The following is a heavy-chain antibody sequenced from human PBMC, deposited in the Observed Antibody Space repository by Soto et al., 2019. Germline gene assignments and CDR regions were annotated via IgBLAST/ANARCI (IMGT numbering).Heavy chain of an antibody. J-gene: IGHJ4*01. CDR3: AKHTYSDSWPANYYSLEF. CDR1: RFTFNTFC. CDR2: INAVGRNT. Sequence: SLRLSCVTSRFTFNTFCIIVFRRAPWDWLEWFSAINAVGRNTNYADSVKGRFTISRDNSKNTLYLQMDSLRAEDTAAYYCAKHTYSDSWPANYYSLEFCGHGTMVTVSS. D-gene: IGHD3-22*01. V-gene: IGHV3-23*01.